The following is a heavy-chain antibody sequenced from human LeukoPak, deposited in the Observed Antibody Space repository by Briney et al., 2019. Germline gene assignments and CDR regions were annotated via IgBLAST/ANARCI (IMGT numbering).Heavy chain of an antibody. Sequence: SETLSLTCTVSGGSISSSSYYWGWIRQPPGKGLEWIGSIYYSGSTYYNPSLKSRVTISVDTSKNQFSLKLSSVTAADTAVYYCARDEATSLYDILTGYSPKAFDIWGQGTMVTVSS. CDR1: GGSISSSSYY. CDR3: ARDEATSLYDILTGYSPKAFDI. D-gene: IGHD3-9*01. V-gene: IGHV4-39*07. J-gene: IGHJ3*02. CDR2: IYYSGST.